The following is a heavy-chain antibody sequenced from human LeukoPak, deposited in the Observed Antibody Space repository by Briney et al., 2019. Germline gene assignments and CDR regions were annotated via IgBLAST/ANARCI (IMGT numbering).Heavy chain of an antibody. CDR1: GFTFSSYS. V-gene: IGHV3-21*01. CDR2: ISSSSSYI. Sequence: KPGGSLRLSCAASGFTFSSYSMNWVRQAPGKGLEWVSSISSSSSYIYYADSVKGRFTISRDNAKNSLYLQMNSQRAEDTAVYYCARVVKFYYYYMDVWGKGTTVTVSS. J-gene: IGHJ6*03. CDR3: ARVVKFYYYYMDV.